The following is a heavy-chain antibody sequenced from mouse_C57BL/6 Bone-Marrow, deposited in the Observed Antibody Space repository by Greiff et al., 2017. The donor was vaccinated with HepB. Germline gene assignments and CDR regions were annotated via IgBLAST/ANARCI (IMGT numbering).Heavy chain of an antibody. CDR2: IWSDGST. CDR1: GFSLTSYG. Sequence: VQLMESGPGLVAPSQSLSITCTVSGFSLTSYGVHWVRQPPGKGLEWLVVIWSDGSTTYNSALKSRLSISKDNSKSQVFLKMNSLQTDDTAMYYCARHAGYDPFYAMDYWGQGTSVTVSS. CDR3: ARHAGYDPFYAMDY. J-gene: IGHJ4*01. D-gene: IGHD2-2*01. V-gene: IGHV2-6-1*01.